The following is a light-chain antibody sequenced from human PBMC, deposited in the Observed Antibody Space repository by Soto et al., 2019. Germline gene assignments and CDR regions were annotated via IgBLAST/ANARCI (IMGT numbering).Light chain of an antibody. J-gene: IGKJ1*01. CDR3: QQYNDYPWT. CDR1: QNISPW. CDR2: DAS. Sequence: DFRMTQSLSTLSASVGARVTFLCRASQNISPWLAWYQHKPGKAPRLLIYDASSLETGVPSRFSGSGSGTEFTLTISSLQPDDFATYYCQQYNDYPWTFGQGTKV. V-gene: IGKV1-5*02.